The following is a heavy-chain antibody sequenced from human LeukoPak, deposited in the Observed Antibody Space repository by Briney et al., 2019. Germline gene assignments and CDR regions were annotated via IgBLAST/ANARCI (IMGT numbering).Heavy chain of an antibody. V-gene: IGHV3-66*01. J-gene: IGHJ4*02. CDR1: GFTVSSNY. Sequence: GRSLRLSCAASGFTVSSNYMSWVRQAPGKGLEWVSVIYSGGSTYYADSVKGRFTISRDNSNNTVFLEMNSLTADDTAVYFCARDSAGNQYSSGNFDLWGQGTLVTVSS. D-gene: IGHD3-10*01. CDR3: ARDSAGNQYSSGNFDL. CDR2: IYSGGST.